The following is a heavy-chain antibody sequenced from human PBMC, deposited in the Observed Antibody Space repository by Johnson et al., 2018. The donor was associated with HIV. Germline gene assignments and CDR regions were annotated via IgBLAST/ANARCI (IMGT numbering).Heavy chain of an antibody. D-gene: IGHD3-3*01. CDR3: ARDRRITIFGSGRAVQSNDAFDI. Sequence: VQLVESGGGVVQPGRSLRLSCAASGFTFRNHDMHWVRQATGKGLEWVSAIGPTGDTYYPGSVKGRFTISRENAKNSLYLQMNSLRAGDTAVYYCARDRRITIFGSGRAVQSNDAFDIWGQGTMVTVSS. J-gene: IGHJ3*02. V-gene: IGHV3-13*01. CDR2: IGPTGDT. CDR1: GFTFRNHD.